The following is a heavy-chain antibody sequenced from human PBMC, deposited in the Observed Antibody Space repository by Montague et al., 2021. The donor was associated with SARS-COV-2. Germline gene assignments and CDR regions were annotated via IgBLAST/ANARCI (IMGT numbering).Heavy chain of an antibody. CDR1: GYSISSGYY. D-gene: IGHD5-24*01. CDR3: ARDRTFRDGYLDAFEI. J-gene: IGHJ3*02. V-gene: IGHV4-38-2*02. Sequence: SETLSLTCTVSGYSISSGYYWGWIRKFPGKGPEWIGSIYHSGTTYYNPSLKSRVTISVDTSKNQFSLKMYSVTAADTAQFYCARDRTFRDGYLDAFEIWGQGTVVTVSS. CDR2: IYHSGTT.